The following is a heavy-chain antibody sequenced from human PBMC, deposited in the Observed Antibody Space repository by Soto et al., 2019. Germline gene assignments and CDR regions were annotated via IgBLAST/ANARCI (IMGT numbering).Heavy chain of an antibody. CDR2: IYYSGST. CDR3: AEQGYCSGGSSYRHYYYYGMDV. J-gene: IGHJ6*02. Sequence: AETLSLTCTVSGGSISSSSYYWVWIRQPPGKGLEWIGSIYYSGSTYYNPSLKSRVTISVDTSKNQFSLKLSSVTAADTAVYYCAEQGYCSGGSSYRHYYYYGMDVWGQGATVTVSS. CDR1: GGSISSSSYY. D-gene: IGHD2-15*01. V-gene: IGHV4-39*01.